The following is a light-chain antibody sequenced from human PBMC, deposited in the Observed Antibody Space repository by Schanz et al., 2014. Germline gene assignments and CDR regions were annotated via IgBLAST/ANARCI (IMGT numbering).Light chain of an antibody. CDR2: EVN. V-gene: IGLV2-8*01. J-gene: IGLJ1*01. CDR3: QSYDSSLSGSDV. Sequence: QSALTQPASVSGSPGQSVTISCTGTSSDVGGYNYVSWYQQHPGKAPKLMIYEVNKRPSGVPDRFSGSKSGNTASLTVTGLQAEDEALYYCQSYDSSLSGSDVFGTGTKLTVL. CDR1: SSDVGGYNY.